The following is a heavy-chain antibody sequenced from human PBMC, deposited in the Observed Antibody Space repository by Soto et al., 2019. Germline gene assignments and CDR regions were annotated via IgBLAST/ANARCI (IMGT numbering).Heavy chain of an antibody. CDR3: VKSPRRIPMGLDY. J-gene: IGHJ4*02. CDR2: ISSNGGST. Sequence: EVQVVESGGGLVQPGGSLRLSCSASGFTFSNYAMHWVRQAPGKGLEYISEISSNGGSTYYADSVKGRFTISRDNSKNTRYLQKSSLRLGNTAGDYCVKSPRRIPMGLDYWGQGTLVTASS. V-gene: IGHV3-64D*08. CDR1: GFTFSNYA.